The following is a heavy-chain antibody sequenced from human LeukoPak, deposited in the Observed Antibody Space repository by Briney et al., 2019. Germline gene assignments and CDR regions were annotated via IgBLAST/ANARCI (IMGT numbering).Heavy chain of an antibody. V-gene: IGHV3-30*02. CDR2: INYDRSEQ. CDR3: VCLGGVNDWDFEY. J-gene: IGHJ4*02. Sequence: PGGSPRLSSVASGFPFGNHGMSCVRQAPGKGLVWGALINYDRSEQYYADSVKARFTITRDNSKNTVDLQMNSLRAEGTALCFCVCLGGVNDWDFEYWGQGILVTVSS. D-gene: IGHD3-16*01. CDR1: GFPFGNHG.